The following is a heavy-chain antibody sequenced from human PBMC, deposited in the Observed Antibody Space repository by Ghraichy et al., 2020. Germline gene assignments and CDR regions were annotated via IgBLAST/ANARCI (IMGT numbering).Heavy chain of an antibody. CDR2: IYSGGST. J-gene: IGHJ6*02. Sequence: GGSLRLSCAASGFTVSRDDMHWVRQAPGKGLEWVSIIYSGGSTYYADSVKGRFTISSDKSRNTLYLQMNSLRAKDTAVYYCARFLDSWDQSNGMDVWGQGNTVTVSS. CDR3: ARFLDSWDQSNGMDV. V-gene: IGHV3-53*01. CDR1: GFTVSRDD. D-gene: IGHD1-26*01.